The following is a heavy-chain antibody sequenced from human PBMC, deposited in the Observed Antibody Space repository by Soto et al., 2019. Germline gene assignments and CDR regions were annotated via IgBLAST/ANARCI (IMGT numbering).Heavy chain of an antibody. CDR3: ARGLSSSSWYYFDY. CDR2: ISGSGGST. J-gene: IGHJ4*02. CDR1: GFTFSSYA. V-gene: IGHV3-23*01. D-gene: IGHD6-13*01. Sequence: LRLSCAASGFTFSSYAMSWVRQAPGKGLEWVSAISGSGGSTYYADSVKGRFTISRDNSKNTLYLQMNSLRAEDTAVYYCARGLSSSSWYYFDYWGQGTLVTVSS.